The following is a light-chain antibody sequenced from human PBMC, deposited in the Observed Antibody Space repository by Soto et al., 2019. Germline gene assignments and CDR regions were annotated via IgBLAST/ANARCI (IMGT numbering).Light chain of an antibody. V-gene: IGKV3-15*01. J-gene: IGKJ5*01. CDR3: QQYHTWPPIT. Sequence: EIVITQTPDPLSLPPVEVAELSSPASQSVGSRVAWYQQKFGQPPSLLLYETSTRANGIPARFSGSGSGTDFTLSISSLQPGDVGIYSCQQYHTWPPITFGQGTRLEIK. CDR2: ETS. CDR1: QSVGSR.